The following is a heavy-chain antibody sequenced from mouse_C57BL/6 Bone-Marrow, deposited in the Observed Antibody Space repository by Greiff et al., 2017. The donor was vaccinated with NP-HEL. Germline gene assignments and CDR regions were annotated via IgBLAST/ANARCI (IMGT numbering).Heavy chain of an antibody. CDR3: IYYGFDY. D-gene: IGHD2-1*01. V-gene: IGHV14-4*01. CDR2: IDPENGDT. Sequence: VQLQQSGAELVRPGASVKLSCTASGFNIKDDYMHWVKQRPEQGLEWIGWIDPENGDTEYASKFQGKATITADTSSNTAYLQLSSLTSEDTAVYYCIYYGFDYRGQGTTLTVSS. CDR1: GFNIKDDY. J-gene: IGHJ2*01.